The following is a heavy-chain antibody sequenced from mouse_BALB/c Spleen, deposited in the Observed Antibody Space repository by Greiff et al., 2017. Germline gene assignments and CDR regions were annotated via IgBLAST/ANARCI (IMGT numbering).Heavy chain of an antibody. D-gene: IGHD3-3*01. CDR2: IDPANGNT. Sequence: EVQLQESGAELVKPGASVKLSCTASGFNIKDTYMHWVKQRPEQGLEWIGRIDPANGNTKYDPKFQGKATITADTSSNTAYLQLSSLTSEDTAVYYCAPPLGGFAYWGQGTLVTVSA. V-gene: IGHV14-3*02. CDR3: APPLGGFAY. J-gene: IGHJ3*01. CDR1: GFNIKDTY.